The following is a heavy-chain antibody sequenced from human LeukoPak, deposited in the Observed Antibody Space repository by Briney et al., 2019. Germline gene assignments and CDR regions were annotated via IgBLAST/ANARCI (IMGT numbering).Heavy chain of an antibody. CDR3: ARAVVLDY. V-gene: IGHV3-30*04. J-gene: IGHJ4*02. CDR1: GFTFSSYA. Sequence: PGGSLRLSCAASGFTFSSYAMHWVRQALGKGLEWVAVISYDGSNKYYADSVKGRFTISRDNSKNPLYLQMNSLRAEDTAVYYCARAVVLDYWGQGTLVTVSS. D-gene: IGHD2-15*01. CDR2: ISYDGSNK.